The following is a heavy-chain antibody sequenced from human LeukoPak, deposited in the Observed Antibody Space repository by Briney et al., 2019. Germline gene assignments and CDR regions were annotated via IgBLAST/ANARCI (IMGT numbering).Heavy chain of an antibody. CDR1: GYSISSGYF. CDR2: IYPGGTT. V-gene: IGHV4-38-2*02. D-gene: IGHD3-10*01. J-gene: IGHJ4*02. Sequence: PSETLSLTCTVSGYSISSGYFWCWVRQPPGKGLEWIGSIYPGGTTYYSPSLKSRLTISVDTSRNQLSLKLSFVNAADTAVYYCAREERDKSWFVVGDYWGQGTLVTVSS. CDR3: AREERDKSWFVVGDY.